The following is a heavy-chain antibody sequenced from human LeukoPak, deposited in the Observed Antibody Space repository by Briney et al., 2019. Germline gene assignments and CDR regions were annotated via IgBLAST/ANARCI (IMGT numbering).Heavy chain of an antibody. J-gene: IGHJ6*03. CDR3: AKGGYSYVNYYYYYMDV. CDR1: GFIFSSYA. D-gene: IGHD5-18*01. CDR2: ISGSGGST. Sequence: HPGGSLRLSCAASGFIFSSYAMSWVRQAPGKGLEWVSTISGSGGSTYYADSVKGRFTISRDNSKNTLYLQMNSLRAEDTAVYYCAKGGYSYVNYYYYYMDVWGKGTTVTVSS. V-gene: IGHV3-23*01.